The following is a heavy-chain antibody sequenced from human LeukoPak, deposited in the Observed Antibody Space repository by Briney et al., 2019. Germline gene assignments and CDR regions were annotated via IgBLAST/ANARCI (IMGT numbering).Heavy chain of an antibody. Sequence: PSETLSLACTVSGGSISSSSYYWGWIRQPPGKGLEWIGSIYYSGSTYYNPSLKSRVTISVDTSKNQFSLKLSSVTAADTAVYYCARRKGISSSWSRYFDLWGRGTLVTVSS. V-gene: IGHV4-39*01. J-gene: IGHJ2*01. CDR1: GGSISSSSYY. CDR2: IYYSGST. CDR3: ARRKGISSSWSRYFDL. D-gene: IGHD6-13*01.